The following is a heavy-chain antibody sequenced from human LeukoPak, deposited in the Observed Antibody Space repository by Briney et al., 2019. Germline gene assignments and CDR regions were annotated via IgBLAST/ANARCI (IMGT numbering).Heavy chain of an antibody. J-gene: IGHJ4*02. CDR2: INPNSGGT. CDR1: GYTFTGYY. V-gene: IGHV1-2*02. Sequence: ASVKVSCKASGYTFTGYYMHWVRQAPGQGLEWMGWINPNSGGTNYAQKFQGRVTMTRDTSISTAYMELSRLRSDDTAVYYCARDSPGGGYSSSPVDYWGQGTLVTVSS. CDR3: ARDSPGGGYSSSPVDY. D-gene: IGHD6-6*01.